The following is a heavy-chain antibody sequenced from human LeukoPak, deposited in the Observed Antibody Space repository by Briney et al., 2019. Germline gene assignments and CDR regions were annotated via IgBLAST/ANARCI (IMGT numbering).Heavy chain of an antibody. Sequence: GGSLRLSCTSYGVAFSSFEMNWVRPAPGKGLEWVSYISSGGYTMYYADSVKVRFTISRDDAKNSLYLQMHSLGVEDTAVYYCARGVVDYWGQGTLVTVSS. CDR3: ARGVVDY. V-gene: IGHV3-48*03. J-gene: IGHJ4*02. D-gene: IGHD3-16*01. CDR1: GVAFSSFE. CDR2: ISSGGYTM.